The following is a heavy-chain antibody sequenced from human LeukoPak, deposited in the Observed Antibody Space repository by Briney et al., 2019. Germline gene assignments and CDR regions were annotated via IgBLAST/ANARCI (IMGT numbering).Heavy chain of an antibody. V-gene: IGHV5-51*01. CDR2: IYPGDSDT. CDR1: GYSFTNYW. CDR3: ARLPGYCTGGSCYFDY. D-gene: IGHD2-15*01. J-gene: IGHJ4*02. Sequence: GESLKISCKGSGYSFTNYWIGWVRQMPGKGLEWMGIIYPGDSDTRYSPFFQGQVTFSADKSISTTYLQWSSMKASDTAMYYCARLPGYCTGGSCYFDYWGQGTLVTVSS.